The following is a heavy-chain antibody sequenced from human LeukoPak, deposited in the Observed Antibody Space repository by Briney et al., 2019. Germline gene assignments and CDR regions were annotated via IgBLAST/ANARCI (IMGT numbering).Heavy chain of an antibody. CDR3: ARAQHRGWGFDY. CDR1: GFTFSSFA. Sequence: HTGGSLRLSCAASGFTFSSFAMHWVRQAPGQGLEWVTLMSYDGSYKYYADSVKGRFTISRDNSKNTLYLQMNSLRPEDTAVYYCARAQHRGWGFDYWGQGTLVTISS. CDR2: MSYDGSYK. V-gene: IGHV3-30*04. J-gene: IGHJ4*02. D-gene: IGHD1-26*01.